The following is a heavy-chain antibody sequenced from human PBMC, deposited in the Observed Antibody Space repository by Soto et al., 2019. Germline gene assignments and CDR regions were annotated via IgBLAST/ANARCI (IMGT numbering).Heavy chain of an antibody. Sequence: SETLSLTCTVSGGSISSYYWSWIRQPPGKGLEWIGYIYYSGSTNYNPSLKSRATISADTSKNLFSLRLSSVTAADTAIYYCARDPDWKNKYYMDVWGKGTTVTVSS. CDR3: ARDPDWKNKYYMDV. J-gene: IGHJ6*03. V-gene: IGHV4-59*01. CDR2: IYYSGST. CDR1: GGSISSYY. D-gene: IGHD1-1*01.